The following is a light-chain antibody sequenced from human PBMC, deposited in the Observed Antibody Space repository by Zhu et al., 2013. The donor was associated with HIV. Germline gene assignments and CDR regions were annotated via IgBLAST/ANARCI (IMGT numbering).Light chain of an antibody. Sequence: DIQLTQSPSFLSASVGDRVRITCRASQGIATYLAWYQQKPGKAPNLLIYDASTLQSGVPSRFSGSGSGTEFTLTISSLQPDDFATYYCQEYNSYWTFGQGTKVEIK. V-gene: IGKV1-9*01. CDR1: QGIATY. CDR3: QEYNSYWT. J-gene: IGKJ1*01. CDR2: DAS.